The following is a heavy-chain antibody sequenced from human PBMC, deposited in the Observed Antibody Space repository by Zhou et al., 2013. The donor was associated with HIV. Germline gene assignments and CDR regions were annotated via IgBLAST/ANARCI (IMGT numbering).Heavy chain of an antibody. V-gene: IGHV1-69*05. J-gene: IGHJ6*03. Sequence: QVQLVQSGAEVKKPGSSVKVSCKASGGTFSSYAISWVRQAPGQGLEWMGGSIPIFGTANSAQKFQGRVTITTDESTSTAYMELSSLRSEDTAVYYCARDEMATPLGYYYMDVWGKGTTVTVSS. CDR1: GGTFSSYA. CDR2: SIPIFGTA. D-gene: IGHD5-12*01. CDR3: ARDEMATPLGYYYMDV.